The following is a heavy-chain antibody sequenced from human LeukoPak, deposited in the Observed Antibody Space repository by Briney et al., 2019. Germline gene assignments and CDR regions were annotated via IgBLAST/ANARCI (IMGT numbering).Heavy chain of an antibody. CDR2: IKQDGSEN. J-gene: IGHJ3*02. Sequence: GGSLRLSCAASGLSFSSYWMSWVRQAPGKGLEWVANIKQDGSENYYVDSVKGRFTISRDNAQNSLYLQMNSLRAEDTAVYYCVRDLAGPPQEAFDIWGQGTVVTVSS. V-gene: IGHV3-7*01. CDR1: GLSFSSYW. CDR3: VRDLAGPPQEAFDI.